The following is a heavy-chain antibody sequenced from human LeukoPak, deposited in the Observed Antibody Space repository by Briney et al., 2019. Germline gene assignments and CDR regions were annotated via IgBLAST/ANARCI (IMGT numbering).Heavy chain of an antibody. J-gene: IGHJ5*02. CDR2: MNPNSGNT. D-gene: IGHD5-24*01. V-gene: IGHV1-8*01. CDR3: ARGLRKRWLQFSGLSYNWFDP. CDR1: GYSLSELS. Sequence: GASVKVSCKVSGYSLSELSTHWVRQAPGQGLEWMGWMNPNSGNTGYAQKFQGRVTMTRNTSISTAYMELSSLRSEDTAVYYCARGLRKRWLQFSGLSYNWFDPWGQGTLVTVSS.